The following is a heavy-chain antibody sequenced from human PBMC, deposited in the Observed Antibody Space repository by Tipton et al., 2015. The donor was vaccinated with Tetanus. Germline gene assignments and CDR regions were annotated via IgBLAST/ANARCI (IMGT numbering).Heavy chain of an antibody. CDR1: GGSISSDDYS. J-gene: IGHJ4*02. D-gene: IGHD3-10*01. CDR3: ARSFRPRRVTMIRGALGYFDY. CDR2: IYHSGGP. Sequence: TLSLTCTVSGGSISSDDYSWSWIRQPPGKGPEWIGYIYHSGGPYYSPSLKSRLSMSVDTSKSQFSLNLSSVTAADTAVYFCARSFRPRRVTMIRGALGYFDYWGQGALVTVSS. V-gene: IGHV4-30-4*01.